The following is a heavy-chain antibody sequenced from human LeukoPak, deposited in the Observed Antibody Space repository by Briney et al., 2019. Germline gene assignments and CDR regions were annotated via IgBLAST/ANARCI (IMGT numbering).Heavy chain of an antibody. D-gene: IGHD1-26*01. CDR3: ARDDPPGVGARD. CDR2: SSSRGLTI. Sequence: GVTVSLSRAASAFTYSSLEMMWVSQAQGKAWVWGSYSSSRGLTIYYTDSVEGRCTISRDNAKNSLYLQMNSLRAEDTAVYYCARDDPPGVGARDWGQGTVVTVPS. J-gene: IGHJ4*02. CDR1: AFTYSSLE. V-gene: IGHV3-48*03.